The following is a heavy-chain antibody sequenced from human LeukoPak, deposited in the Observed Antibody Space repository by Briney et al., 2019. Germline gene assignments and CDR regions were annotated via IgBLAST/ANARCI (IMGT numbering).Heavy chain of an antibody. Sequence: GGSLRLSCAASGFTFRTYSMNWVRQAPGKGLEWISYISGGSGTIYYADSVKGRFTISRDNAKNSLYLQMNSLRVEDTAVYYCARVTVGATADYLDFWGQGTPVTVSS. CDR2: ISGGSGTI. D-gene: IGHD1-26*01. J-gene: IGHJ4*02. V-gene: IGHV3-48*01. CDR3: ARVTVGATADYLDF. CDR1: GFTFRTYS.